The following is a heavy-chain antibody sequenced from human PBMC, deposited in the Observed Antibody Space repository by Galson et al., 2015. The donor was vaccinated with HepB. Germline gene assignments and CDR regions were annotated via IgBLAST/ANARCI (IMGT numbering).Heavy chain of an antibody. CDR1: GGSISSGGYY. CDR2: IYYSGST. Sequence: TLSLTCTVSGGSISSGGYYWSWIRQHPGKGLEWIGYIYYSGSTYYNPSLKSRVTISVDTSKNQFSLKLSSVTAADTAVYYCARVESGPVVPAAENWFDPWGQGTLVTVSS. J-gene: IGHJ5*02. D-gene: IGHD2-2*01. CDR3: ARVESGPVVPAAENWFDP. V-gene: IGHV4-31*03.